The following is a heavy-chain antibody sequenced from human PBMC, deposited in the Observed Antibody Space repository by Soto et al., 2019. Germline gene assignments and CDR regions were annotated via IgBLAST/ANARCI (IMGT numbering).Heavy chain of an antibody. CDR1: GDSVSSNSAA. CDR3: AGTTSHQWYYMDV. J-gene: IGHJ6*03. V-gene: IGHV6-1*01. CDR2: TYYRSRWYN. D-gene: IGHD1-7*01. Sequence: QVQLQESGPGLVKPSQTLSLTCAISGDSVSSNSAAWNWIRLSPSRGLEWLARTYYRSRWYNDYAVSVRSRITVNPDTSKIQFSLQLTSVTPEDTAVYYCAGTTSHQWYYMDVWCKGTTVTVSS.